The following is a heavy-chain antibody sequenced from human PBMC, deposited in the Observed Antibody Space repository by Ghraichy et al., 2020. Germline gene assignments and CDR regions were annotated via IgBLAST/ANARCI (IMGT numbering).Heavy chain of an antibody. CDR2: IYYSGST. CDR1: GGSISSSSYY. Sequence: SETLSLTCTVSGGSISSSSYYWGWIRQPPGKGLEWIGSIYYSGSTYYNPSLKSRVTISVDTSKNQFSLKLSSVTAADTAVYYCARLAVAGTGFDYWGQGTLVTVSS. D-gene: IGHD6-19*01. J-gene: IGHJ4*02. V-gene: IGHV4-39*01. CDR3: ARLAVAGTGFDY.